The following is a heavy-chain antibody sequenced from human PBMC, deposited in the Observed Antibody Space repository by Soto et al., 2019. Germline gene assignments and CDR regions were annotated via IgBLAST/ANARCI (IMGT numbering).Heavy chain of an antibody. Sequence: TLSLTCTVSGGSINSNNYYWAWIRQPPGKGLTWIASIFFDGSTYYNTSLKSRVTISRDTSKNQFSLRLTSMTAVDTAVYYCATVLVPATRHTDFDSWGQGTRVTVSS. V-gene: IGHV4-39*02. CDR3: ATVLVPATRHTDFDS. CDR2: IFFDGST. CDR1: GGSINSNNYY. D-gene: IGHD2-15*01. J-gene: IGHJ4*02.